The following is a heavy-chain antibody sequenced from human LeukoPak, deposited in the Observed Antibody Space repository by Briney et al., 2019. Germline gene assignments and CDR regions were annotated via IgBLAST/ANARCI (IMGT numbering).Heavy chain of an antibody. Sequence: GGSLRLSCAASGFAFSAYKMHWVRQAPRKGLVWVSRISTDGYTTDYADFVQGRFTASRDNTKNTWSLEMNSLRAEDTAVYYCVVGGSPGYWGQGTLVTVSS. CDR3: VVGGSPGY. CDR1: GFAFSAYK. V-gene: IGHV3-74*01. D-gene: IGHD2-15*01. J-gene: IGHJ4*02. CDR2: ISTDGYTT.